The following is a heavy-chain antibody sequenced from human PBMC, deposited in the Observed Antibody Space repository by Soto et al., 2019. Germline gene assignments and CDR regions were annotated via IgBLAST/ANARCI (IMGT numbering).Heavy chain of an antibody. V-gene: IGHV1-2*02. Sequence: QVQMVQSGAEVKKPGASVKVSCKASGYTFTGYYMHWVRQAPGQGLEGMGWINPNSGGTNYAQKFQGRVTMTRDTSVGTAYMEVSRLRSDYTAVYYCARDLSLNVWFGGYSYGIDVWGQGTTVTVS. CDR2: INPNSGGT. CDR3: ARDLSLNVWFGGYSYGIDV. J-gene: IGHJ6*02. D-gene: IGHD3-10*01. CDR1: GYTFTGYY.